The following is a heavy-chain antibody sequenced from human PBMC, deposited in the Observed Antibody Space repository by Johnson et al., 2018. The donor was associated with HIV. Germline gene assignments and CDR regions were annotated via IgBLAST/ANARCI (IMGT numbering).Heavy chain of an antibody. D-gene: IGHD3-10*01. CDR1: GFTFSDYY. J-gene: IGHJ3*02. CDR2: ISSSGSTI. Sequence: QMQLVESGGGVVKPGGSLRLSCAASGFTFSDYYMSWIRQAPGKGLEWVSYISSSGSTIYYSDSVKGRFTISRDNVKNSLYLQMNSLRAEDTAVYYCARDAVTVVRGVIYGWVVFDIWGQGTMVTVSS. CDR3: ARDAVTVVRGVIYGWVVFDI. V-gene: IGHV3-11*04.